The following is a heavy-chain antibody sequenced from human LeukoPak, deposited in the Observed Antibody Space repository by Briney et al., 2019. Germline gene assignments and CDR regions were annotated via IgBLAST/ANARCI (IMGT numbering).Heavy chain of an antibody. CDR1: GYTFTGYY. Sequence: ASVKVSCKASGYTFTGYYMHWVRQAPGQGLEWMGWINPNSGGTNYAQKFQGRVTMTRDTSISTAYMELSRLRSDDTAVYYCARARHDFWSGYYDGTDFDYWGQGTLVTVSS. CDR2: INPNSGGT. V-gene: IGHV1-2*02. D-gene: IGHD3-3*01. J-gene: IGHJ4*02. CDR3: ARARHDFWSGYYDGTDFDY.